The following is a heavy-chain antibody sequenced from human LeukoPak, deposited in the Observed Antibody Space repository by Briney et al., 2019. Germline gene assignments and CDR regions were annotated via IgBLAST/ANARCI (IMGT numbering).Heavy chain of an antibody. CDR3: ARDTPYDFLGYYYGMDV. Sequence: GASVKVSCKASGYTFTGYYMHWVRQAPGQGLEWMGWINPNSGSTNYAQKFQGRVTMTRDTSISTAYMELSRLRSDDTAVYYCARDTPYDFLGYYYGMDVWGQGTTVTVSS. CDR1: GYTFTGYY. J-gene: IGHJ6*02. V-gene: IGHV1-2*02. D-gene: IGHD3/OR15-3a*01. CDR2: INPNSGST.